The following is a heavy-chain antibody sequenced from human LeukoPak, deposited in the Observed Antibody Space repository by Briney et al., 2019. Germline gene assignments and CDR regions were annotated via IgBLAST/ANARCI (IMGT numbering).Heavy chain of an antibody. J-gene: IGHJ1*01. CDR1: GGSFSGYY. D-gene: IGHD6-6*01. V-gene: IGHV4-34*01. CDR2: INHSGST. CDR3: ARGAARYFQH. Sequence: SETLSLTCAVYGGSFSGYYWSWIRQPPGKGLEWIGEINHSGSTNYNPSLKSRVTISVDTSENQFSLKLSSVTAADTAVYYCARGAARYFQHWGQGTLVTVSS.